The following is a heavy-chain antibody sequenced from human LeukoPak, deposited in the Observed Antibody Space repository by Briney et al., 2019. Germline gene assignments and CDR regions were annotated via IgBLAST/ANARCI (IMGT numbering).Heavy chain of an antibody. CDR2: IKQDGSEK. V-gene: IGHV3-7*01. CDR1: GFTFSRYW. D-gene: IGHD3-22*01. CDR3: ARAGYYLPFDY. Sequence: GGSLRLSCAASGFTFSRYWVSWVRQAPGKGLEWVANIKQDGSEKYYVDSVKGRFTISRDNAKNLLYLQMNSLRAEDTAVYYCARAGYYLPFDYWGQGTLVTVSS. J-gene: IGHJ4*02.